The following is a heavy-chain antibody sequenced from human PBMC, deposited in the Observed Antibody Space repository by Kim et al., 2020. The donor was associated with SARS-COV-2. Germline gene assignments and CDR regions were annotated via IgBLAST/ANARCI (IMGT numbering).Heavy chain of an antibody. V-gene: IGHV3-21*01. CDR3: ARGSSGLVGDHEFDS. D-gene: IGHD3-22*01. Sequence: GGSLRLSCAVSGFTFRNYSMHWVRQAPGKGLEWISAIADGGRYEKFADSVQGRFTISRDDAKNSIFLQMNDLRVDDTAVYYCARGSSGLVGDHEFDSWG. J-gene: IGHJ5*01. CDR1: GFTFRNYS. CDR2: IADGGRYE.